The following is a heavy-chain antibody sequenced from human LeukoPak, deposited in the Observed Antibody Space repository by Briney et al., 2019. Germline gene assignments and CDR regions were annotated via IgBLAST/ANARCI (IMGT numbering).Heavy chain of an antibody. Sequence: KPSETLSLPCRVSGGSISDYYWSWIRQPPGKGREWTGDIYYSGSTNYNPSLKSRVTMSVDTSKKQFSLKLTSVAAADTAVYYCAGWASSSWSSIDYWGQGILVTVSS. D-gene: IGHD6-13*01. CDR1: GGSISDYY. CDR3: AGWASSSWSSIDY. V-gene: IGHV4-59*08. J-gene: IGHJ4*02. CDR2: IYYSGST.